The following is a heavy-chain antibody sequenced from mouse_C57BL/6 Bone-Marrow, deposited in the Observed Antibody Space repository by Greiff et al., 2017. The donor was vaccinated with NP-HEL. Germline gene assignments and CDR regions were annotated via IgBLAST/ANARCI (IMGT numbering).Heavy chain of an antibody. CDR3: TNYGSSYGWYFDV. J-gene: IGHJ1*03. CDR1: GFNIKDDY. V-gene: IGHV14-4*01. D-gene: IGHD1-1*01. Sequence: DVQLQESGAELVRPGASVKLSCTASGFNIKDDYMHWVKQRPEQGLEWIGWIDPENGDTEYASKFQGKATITADTSSNTAYLQLSSLTSEDTAVYYCTNYGSSYGWYFDVWGTGTTVTVSS. CDR2: IDPENGDT.